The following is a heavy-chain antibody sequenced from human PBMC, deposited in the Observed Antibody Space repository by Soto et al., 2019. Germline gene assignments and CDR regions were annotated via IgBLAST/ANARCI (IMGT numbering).Heavy chain of an antibody. Sequence: SVKVSCKASGGTFSSYAISWVRQAPGQGLEWMGGIIPIFGTANYAQKLQGRVTMTTDTSTSTAYMELRSLRSDDTAVYYCAREYETVGLDYWGQGTLVTVSS. D-gene: IGHD4-4*01. CDR1: GGTFSSYA. CDR3: AREYETVGLDY. V-gene: IGHV1-69*05. CDR2: IIPIFGTA. J-gene: IGHJ4*02.